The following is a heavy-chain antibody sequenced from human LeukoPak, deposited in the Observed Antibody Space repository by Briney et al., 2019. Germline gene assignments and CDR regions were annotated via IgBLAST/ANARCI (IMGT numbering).Heavy chain of an antibody. Sequence: NSGGSLRLSCAASGFTFSTYSMNWVRQAPGKGLEWVSSISSSSSYIYYADSVKGRFTISRDNAKTSLYLQMNSLRAEDTAVYYCAIIQLWAHDAFDIWGQGTMVTVSS. CDR1: GFTFSTYS. CDR3: AIIQLWAHDAFDI. V-gene: IGHV3-21*01. CDR2: ISSSSSYI. D-gene: IGHD5-18*01. J-gene: IGHJ3*02.